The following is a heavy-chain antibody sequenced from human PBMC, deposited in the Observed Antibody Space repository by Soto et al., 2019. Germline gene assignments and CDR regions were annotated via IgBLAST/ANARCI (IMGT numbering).Heavy chain of an antibody. CDR2: ISGSGDST. CDR3: AKGTVPAAIRRDYFDY. V-gene: IGHV3-23*01. J-gene: IGHJ4*02. Sequence: GGSLRLSCAASGFTFSTYAMSWVRQAPGKGLEWVSAISGSGDSTYYADPVKGRFTISRDNSKNTLYLQMNSLRAEDTAVYYCAKGTVPAAIRRDYFDYWGQGTLVTVSS. CDR1: GFTFSTYA. D-gene: IGHD2-2*02.